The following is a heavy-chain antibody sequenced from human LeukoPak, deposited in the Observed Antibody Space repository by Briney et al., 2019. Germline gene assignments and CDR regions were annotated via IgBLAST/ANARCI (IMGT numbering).Heavy chain of an antibody. Sequence: SETLSLTCTVSDGSLSSYYWSWIRQPPGKGLEWIGCIYYSGSTYYDPSLKSRVTISVDTPRNQFSLRLNSVTAADAAVYYCASSYDSSAYFNYWGQGTLVTVSS. V-gene: IGHV4-59*08. CDR1: DGSLSSYY. D-gene: IGHD3-22*01. CDR2: IYYSGST. J-gene: IGHJ4*02. CDR3: ASSYDSSAYFNY.